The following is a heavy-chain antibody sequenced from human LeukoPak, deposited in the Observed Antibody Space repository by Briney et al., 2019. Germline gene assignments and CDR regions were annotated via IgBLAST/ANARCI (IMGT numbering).Heavy chain of an antibody. CDR1: GYTFTSYG. Sequence: ASVKVSCKASGYTFTSYGISWVRQAPGQGLEWMGWISAYNGNTNYAQKLQGRVTMTTDTSTSTASMELRSLRSDDTAVYYCARDPYDILTGYYDPWGQRPLVTVSS. CDR2: ISAYNGNT. D-gene: IGHD3-9*01. J-gene: IGHJ5*02. V-gene: IGHV1-18*01. CDR3: ARDPYDILTGYYDP.